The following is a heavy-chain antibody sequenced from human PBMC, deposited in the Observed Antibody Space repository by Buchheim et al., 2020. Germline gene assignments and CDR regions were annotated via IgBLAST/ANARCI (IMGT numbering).Heavy chain of an antibody. CDR3: ARGHGSSSNWFDP. CDR2: INHSGST. J-gene: IGHJ5*02. Sequence: QVQLQQWGAGLLKPSETLSLTCAVYGGSFSGYYWSWIRQPPGKGLEWIGEINHSGSTNYNPSLKSRVTISVDTSKNKFSLKLSSVTAADTAVYYCARGHGSSSNWFDPWGQGTL. CDR1: GGSFSGYY. V-gene: IGHV4-34*01. D-gene: IGHD6-6*01.